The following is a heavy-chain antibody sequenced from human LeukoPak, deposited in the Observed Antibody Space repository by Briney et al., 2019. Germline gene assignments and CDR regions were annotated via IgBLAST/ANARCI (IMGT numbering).Heavy chain of an antibody. D-gene: IGHD2-15*01. J-gene: IGHJ4*02. V-gene: IGHV4-34*01. CDR2: INHSGST. CDR1: GGSLSGYY. Sequence: SETLSLTCAVYGGSLSGYYWSWIRQPPGKGLEWIGEINHSGSTNYNPSLKSRVTISVDTSKNQFSLKLSSVTAADTAVYYCAREDQDQPFDYWGQGTLVTVSS. CDR3: AREDQDQPFDY.